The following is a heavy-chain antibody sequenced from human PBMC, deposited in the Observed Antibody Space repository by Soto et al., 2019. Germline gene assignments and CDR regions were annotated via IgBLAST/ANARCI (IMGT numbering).Heavy chain of an antibody. CDR1: GYTFTTYA. D-gene: IGHD3-16*01. Sequence: GASVKVSCKAPGYTFTTYAMHWVRQAPGQRLEWMGWINVGNGNTKFSQNFQGRVTFTRDTSASIAYMELSSLRSEDSAVYYCAWGVEAGHNWFDPWGQGTLVPVSS. CDR3: AWGVEAGHNWFDP. J-gene: IGHJ5*02. CDR2: INVGNGNT. V-gene: IGHV1-3*01.